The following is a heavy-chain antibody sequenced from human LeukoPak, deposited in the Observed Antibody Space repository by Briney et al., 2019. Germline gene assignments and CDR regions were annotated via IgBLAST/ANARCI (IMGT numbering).Heavy chain of an antibody. CDR3: ARAMVRGLSNPFDY. CDR2: INPSGGSI. CDR1: GYTLTELS. D-gene: IGHD3-10*01. V-gene: IGHV1-46*01. J-gene: IGHJ4*02. Sequence: ASVKVSCKVSGYTLTELSMHWVRQAPGQGLEWMGMINPSGGSISYAQSFRGRVTMTRDTSTTTVYMELSSLRSEDTAIYYCARAMVRGLSNPFDYWGQGTLVTVSS.